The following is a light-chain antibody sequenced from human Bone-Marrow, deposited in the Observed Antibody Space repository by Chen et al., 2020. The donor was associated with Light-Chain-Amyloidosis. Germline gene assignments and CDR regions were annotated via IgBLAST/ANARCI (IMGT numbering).Light chain of an antibody. J-gene: IGLJ3*02. Sequence: QSVLTQPPSVSPAPGQQVTISCSGSNSNIGMNYVSWYQQLPGTSPKLLIYENNQRPSEIPDRFSGSKSGTSATLGVAGLQTGDEADYYCATWDSSLTVWMFGGGTKLTVL. V-gene: IGLV1-51*02. CDR3: ATWDSSLTVWM. CDR2: ENN. CDR1: NSNIGMNY.